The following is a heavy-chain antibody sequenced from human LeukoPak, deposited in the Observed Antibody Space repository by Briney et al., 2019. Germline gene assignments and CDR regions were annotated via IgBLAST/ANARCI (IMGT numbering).Heavy chain of an antibody. Sequence: GGSLRLSCAASGFTFSSYSMSWVRQAPGKGLEWVSAISGSGGNTFHADSVKGRFTISRDNSKNTLYLQMNSLRAEDTAVYYCARASYSSSWNYYYYGMDVWGQGTTVTVSS. D-gene: IGHD6-13*01. CDR3: ARASYSSSWNYYYYGMDV. CDR1: GFTFSSYS. CDR2: ISGSGGNT. V-gene: IGHV3-23*01. J-gene: IGHJ6*02.